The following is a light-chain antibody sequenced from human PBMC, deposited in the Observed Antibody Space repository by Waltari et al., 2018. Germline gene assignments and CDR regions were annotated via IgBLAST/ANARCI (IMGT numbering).Light chain of an antibody. CDR3: TSYTSSITYV. CDR2: EVN. V-gene: IGLV2-14*01. CDR1: SSDVGGYNY. Sequence: QSALTQPASVSGSPGQSIPISCPGTSSDVGGYNYVPWYQQHPGKAPKLMIYEVNNRPSGVSDRFSGSKSGNTASLTISGLQAEDEADYYCTSYTSSITYVFGTGTKVTVL. J-gene: IGLJ1*01.